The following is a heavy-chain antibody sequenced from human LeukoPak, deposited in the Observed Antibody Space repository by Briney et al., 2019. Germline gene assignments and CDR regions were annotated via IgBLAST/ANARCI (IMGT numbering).Heavy chain of an antibody. CDR2: INHSGST. CDR1: GGSFSGYY. J-gene: IGHJ4*02. D-gene: IGHD1-1*01. Sequence: SSETLSLTCAVYGGSFSGYYWSWIRQPPGKGLEWIGEINHSGSTNYNPSLKSRVTISVDTSKNQFSLKLSSVTAADTAVYYCARSDPRGPTLTKTHRQYYFDYWGQGTLVTVSS. V-gene: IGHV4-34*01. CDR3: ARSDPRGPTLTKTHRQYYFDY.